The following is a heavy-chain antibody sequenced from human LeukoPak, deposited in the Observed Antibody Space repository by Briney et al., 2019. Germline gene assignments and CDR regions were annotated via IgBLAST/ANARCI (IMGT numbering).Heavy chain of an antibody. CDR3: ARPWDGYNYCSDY. J-gene: IGHJ4*02. V-gene: IGHV4-34*01. CDR2: INHSGST. D-gene: IGHD5-24*01. Sequence: SETLSHTCAVYGGSFSGYYWSWIRQPPGKGLEWIGEINHSGSTNYNPSLKSRVTISVDTSKNQFSLKLSSVTAADTAVYYWARPWDGYNYCSDYWGQGTLVTVSS. CDR1: GGSFSGYY.